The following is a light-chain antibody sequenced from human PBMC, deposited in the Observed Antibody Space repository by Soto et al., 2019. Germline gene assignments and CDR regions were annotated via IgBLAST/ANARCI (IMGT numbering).Light chain of an antibody. V-gene: IGLV2-8*01. Sequence: QSVPTQPPSASGSPGQSVTFSCTGTSSDVGGYNYVSWYQQYPGKAPKLMIYEVYKRPSGVPDRCSGSKSGNTASLTVSGLQPEDEADYYCSAYAGSSTWVFGGGTKLTVL. CDR1: SSDVGGYNY. J-gene: IGLJ2*01. CDR3: SAYAGSSTWV. CDR2: EVY.